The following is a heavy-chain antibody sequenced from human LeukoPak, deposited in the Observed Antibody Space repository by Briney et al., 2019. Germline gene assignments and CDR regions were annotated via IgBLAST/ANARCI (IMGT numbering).Heavy chain of an antibody. CDR2: INHSGST. Sequence: PSETLSLTCAVYGGSFSGYYWIWIRHPPGKGLEWIGEINHSGSTNYNPSLKSRVAISVDTSKNQFSLKLSSVTAADTAVYYCARLPRGSYYDSSGCFDYWGQGTLVTVSS. D-gene: IGHD3-22*01. CDR3: ARLPRGSYYDSSGCFDY. V-gene: IGHV4-34*01. J-gene: IGHJ4*02. CDR1: GGSFSGYY.